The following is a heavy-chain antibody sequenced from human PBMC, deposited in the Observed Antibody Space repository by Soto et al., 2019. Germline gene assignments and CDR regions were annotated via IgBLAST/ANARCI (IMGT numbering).Heavy chain of an antibody. J-gene: IGHJ5*02. CDR1: DGSLNRGGYH. CDR2: IYYTGST. Sequence: QVQLQESGPGLVKPSQTLSLSCTVSDGSLNRGGYHWSWIRQHPGKGLEWIGYIYYTGSTSYTPSLKSRVIISLETSKPHFSLTLTSVTAAATAVYYCARDGSGRFDPWGQGTLVTVSS. CDR3: ARDGSGRFDP. V-gene: IGHV4-31*03.